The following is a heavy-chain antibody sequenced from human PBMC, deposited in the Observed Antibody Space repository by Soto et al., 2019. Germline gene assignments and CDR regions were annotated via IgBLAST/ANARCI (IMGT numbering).Heavy chain of an antibody. V-gene: IGHV3-33*01. Sequence: QVQLVESGGGVVQPGRSLRLSCAASGFTFSSYGMHWVRQAPGKGLEWVAVIWYDGSNKYYADSVKGRFTISRDNSKNTLYLQMNSLRAEDTAVYYCARDPGYGSGSYYHYYYYGMDVWGQGTTVTVSS. D-gene: IGHD3-10*01. CDR1: GFTFSSYG. J-gene: IGHJ6*02. CDR3: ARDPGYGSGSYYHYYYYGMDV. CDR2: IWYDGSNK.